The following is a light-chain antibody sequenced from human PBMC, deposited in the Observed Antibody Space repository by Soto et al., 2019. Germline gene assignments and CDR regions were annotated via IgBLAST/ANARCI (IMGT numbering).Light chain of an antibody. V-gene: IGKV1-39*01. Sequence: DIQMTQSPSSLSASVGDRVTITCRASQSISSYLNWYQQKPGKAPKLLIYAASSLQSGVPSRFSGSGAGTYFTLTISSLQPEDFASYYCQQSYSTPWTFGQETKVEIK. CDR1: QSISSY. CDR2: AAS. CDR3: QQSYSTPWT. J-gene: IGKJ1*01.